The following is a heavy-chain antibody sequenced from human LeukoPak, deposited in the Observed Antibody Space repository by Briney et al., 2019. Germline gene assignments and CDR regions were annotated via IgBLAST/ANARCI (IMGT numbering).Heavy chain of an antibody. CDR3: ARDGSAWLPFDH. J-gene: IGHJ4*02. CDR2: ISSSGATI. V-gene: IGHV3-48*02. CDR1: GFTVSIYS. D-gene: IGHD6-19*01. Sequence: GGSLRLSCATSGFTVSIYSMNWVRRAPGKGLEWVSYISSSGATIYYADSVKGRFTISRDSAKNSLYLQMNSLRDEDTAVYYCARDGSAWLPFDHWGLGTLVTVSS.